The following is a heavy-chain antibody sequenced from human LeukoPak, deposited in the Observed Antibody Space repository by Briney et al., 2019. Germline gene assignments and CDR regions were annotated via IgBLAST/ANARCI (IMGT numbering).Heavy chain of an antibody. D-gene: IGHD1-14*01. V-gene: IGHV3-30*02. CDR3: AKEQYPGYFDF. J-gene: IGHJ4*02. CDR1: GFLFSGSS. Sequence: GGSLRLSCAASGFLFSGSSMHWVRQAPGKGLQWVSFIRFDATNEYYADSVKGRFTISRDNSNNTLYLQLNNVRPEDTATYFCAKEQYPGYFDFWGQGTLVTVSA. CDR2: IRFDATNE.